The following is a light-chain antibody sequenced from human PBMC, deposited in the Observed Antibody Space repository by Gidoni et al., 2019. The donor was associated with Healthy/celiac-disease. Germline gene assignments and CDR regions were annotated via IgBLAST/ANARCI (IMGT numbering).Light chain of an antibody. Sequence: EIVMTQTPPSLSVTPGQPSSTPSKSSQSLLHSDGQTSLYWYRQKPGQPPQLLIYEVSNRFSGVPDRFSGSGSGTDFTLKISRVEAEDVGVYYCMQSIQLPPMCSFGQGTKLEIK. CDR3: MQSIQLPPMCS. V-gene: IGKV2D-29*01. CDR1: QSLLHSDGQTS. J-gene: IGKJ2*04. CDR2: EVS.